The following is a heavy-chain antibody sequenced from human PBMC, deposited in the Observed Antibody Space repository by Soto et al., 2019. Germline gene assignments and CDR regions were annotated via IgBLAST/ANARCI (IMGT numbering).Heavy chain of an antibody. V-gene: IGHV1-69*06. D-gene: IGHD2-21*02. CDR1: GGIFGSNT. CDR2: IIPLFGTA. CDR3: ASKAACGGDCYAFDS. J-gene: IGHJ4*02. Sequence: QVYLVQSGAEVKKPGSSLKISCKASGGIFGSNTFNWVRQAAGQGLEWMGGIIPLFGTANYAEKFQGRVTITADKSTKTEYMELTSLRSEDTAVYYCASKAACGGDCYAFDSWGQGTLVTVSS.